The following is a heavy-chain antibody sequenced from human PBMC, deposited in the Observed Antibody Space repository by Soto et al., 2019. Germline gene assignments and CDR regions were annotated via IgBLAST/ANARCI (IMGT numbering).Heavy chain of an antibody. CDR3: AREPRGMDL. J-gene: IGHJ6*02. CDR1: GYTFTSYG. Sequence: QVQLVQSGAAVKKPGASVKVSCKASGYTFTSYGISWVRQAPGQGVEWMGWISAYNGNTNYAQKLQGRVTMTTDTSTSTAYIELRSQRSDDTSVYYCAREPRGMDLWGQGTTVTVSS. CDR2: ISAYNGNT. V-gene: IGHV1-18*01.